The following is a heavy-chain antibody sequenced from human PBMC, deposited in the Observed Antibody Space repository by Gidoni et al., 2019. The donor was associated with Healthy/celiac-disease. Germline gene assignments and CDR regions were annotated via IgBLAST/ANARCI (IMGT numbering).Heavy chain of an antibody. D-gene: IGHD3-10*01. Sequence: EVQLVESGGGLVKPGGSLRLSCAASGFTFSNAWMSWVRQAPGKGLEWVGRIKSKTDGGTTDYAAPVKGRFTISRDDSKNTLYLQMNSLKTEDTAVYYCTTPMVRGVIGGFYYFDYWGQGTLVTVSS. CDR1: GFTFSNAW. V-gene: IGHV3-15*01. CDR3: TTPMVRGVIGGFYYFDY. J-gene: IGHJ4*02. CDR2: IKSKTDGGTT.